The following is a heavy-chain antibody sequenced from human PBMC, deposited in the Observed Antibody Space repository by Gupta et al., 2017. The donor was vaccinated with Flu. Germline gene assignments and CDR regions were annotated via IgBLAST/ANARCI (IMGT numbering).Heavy chain of an antibody. D-gene: IGHD3-10*01. CDR3: AKVGSFGELFEGYYYYYGMDV. Sequence: EVQLLESGGGLVQPGGSLRLACAASGFTFSSYAMSWVRQAPGKGLEWVSAISGSGGSTYYADSVKGRFTISRDNSKNTLYLQMNSLRAEDTAVYYCAKVGSFGELFEGYYYYYGMDVWGQGTTVTVSS. J-gene: IGHJ6*02. CDR1: GFTFSSYA. CDR2: ISGSGGST. V-gene: IGHV3-23*01.